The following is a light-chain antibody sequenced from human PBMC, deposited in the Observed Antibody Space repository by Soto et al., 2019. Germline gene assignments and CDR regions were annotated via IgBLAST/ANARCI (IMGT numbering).Light chain of an antibody. J-gene: IGLJ1*01. Sequence: QSALTQPPSASGSRGQSVTISCTGTSSDVGAYDSVSWYQHHPGKAPKALIYEVSKRPSGVPDRFSGSKSGNTASLTVSGLQAEDEADYYCSSYTTSDTLCVFGTGTRSPS. CDR3: SSYTTSDTLCV. V-gene: IGLV2-8*01. CDR1: SSDVGAYDS. CDR2: EVS.